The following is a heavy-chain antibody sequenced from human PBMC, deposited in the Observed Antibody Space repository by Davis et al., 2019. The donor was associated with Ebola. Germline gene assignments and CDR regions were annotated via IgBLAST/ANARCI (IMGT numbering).Heavy chain of an antibody. V-gene: IGHV4-59*01. D-gene: IGHD3-10*01. CDR2: IHHSGST. Sequence: MPSETLSLTCTVSGGSISSYYWSWIRQPPGKGLEWIGYIHHSGSTVYNPSLRTRVTISLDTSRSQLSLELRSVTAADTAIYCCARDMEEFISGNYEGWFDPWGQGILVTVSS. CDR1: GGSISSYY. J-gene: IGHJ5*02. CDR3: ARDMEEFISGNYEGWFDP.